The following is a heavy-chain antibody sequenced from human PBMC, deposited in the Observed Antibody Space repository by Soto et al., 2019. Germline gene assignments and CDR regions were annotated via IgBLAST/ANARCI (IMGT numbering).Heavy chain of an antibody. V-gene: IGHV4-30-4*01. CDR3: ARARGGDSGDYASLFDR. J-gene: IGHJ5*02. Sequence: SETLSLTCTVFGGSVSIGDYLWSWIRQRPGKGLEWIGYIHDSGNTYYNPSLKSRVTISLDTSKNQFSLKVTSMTAADTAVYFCARARGGDSGDYASLFDRWGQGNLVTVSS. CDR2: IHDSGNT. D-gene: IGHD4-17*01. CDR1: GGSVSIGDYL.